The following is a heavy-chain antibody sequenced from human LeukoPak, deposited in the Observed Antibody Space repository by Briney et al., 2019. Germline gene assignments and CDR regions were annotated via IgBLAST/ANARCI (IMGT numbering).Heavy chain of an antibody. Sequence: PGGSLRLSCAASGFTFSSYNMNWVRQAPGKGLEWVSSISSSSSYIYYADSVKGRFTISRDNAKHSLYLQMNSLRAEDTAVYYCARAWCSSTTCYNLDYWGQGTLVTVSS. D-gene: IGHD2-2*02. CDR1: GFTFSSYN. V-gene: IGHV3-21*01. J-gene: IGHJ4*02. CDR2: ISSSSSYI. CDR3: ARAWCSSTTCYNLDY.